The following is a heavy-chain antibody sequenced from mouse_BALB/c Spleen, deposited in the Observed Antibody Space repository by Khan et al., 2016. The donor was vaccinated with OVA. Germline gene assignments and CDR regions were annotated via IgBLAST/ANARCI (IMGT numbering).Heavy chain of an antibody. CDR3: ARAYYRYDGYYAMDY. CDR1: GFSLSRYN. V-gene: IGHV2-6-4*01. CDR2: IWGGGGT. Sequence: QVQLKQSGPGLVAPSQSLSITCTVSGFSLSRYNIHWVRQPPGKGLEWLGMIWGGGGTNYNSTLKSRLSISKDNSKSQVFLKLHRLQADDTAMYYCARAYYRYDGYYAMDYWGQGTSVTVSS. D-gene: IGHD2-14*01. J-gene: IGHJ4*01.